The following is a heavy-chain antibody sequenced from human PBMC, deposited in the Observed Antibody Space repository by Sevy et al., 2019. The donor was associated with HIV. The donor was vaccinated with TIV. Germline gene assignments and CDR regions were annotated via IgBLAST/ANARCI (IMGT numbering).Heavy chain of an antibody. CDR1: GYTFTSYG. J-gene: IGHJ6*02. CDR3: ARYHILGYCSSTSCYTGIDAYYYYGMDV. V-gene: IGHV1-18*01. CDR2: ISAYNGNT. D-gene: IGHD2-2*02. Sequence: ASVKVSCKASGYTFTSYGISWVRQAPGQGLEWMGWISAYNGNTNYAQKLQGRVTMTTDTSTSTAYMELRSLRSDDTAGYYCARYHILGYCSSTSCYTGIDAYYYYGMDVWGQGTTVTVSS.